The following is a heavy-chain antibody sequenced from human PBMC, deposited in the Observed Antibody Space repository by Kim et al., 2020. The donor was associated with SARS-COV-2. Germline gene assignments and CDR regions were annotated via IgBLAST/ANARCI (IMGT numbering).Heavy chain of an antibody. Sequence: AEKFQGRVTMTAEESTSTAYMELSSLRAEDTAVYYCARAPGEEPHYFDYWGQGTLVTVSS. V-gene: IGHV1-69*01. CDR3: ARAPGEEPHYFDY. D-gene: IGHD7-27*01. J-gene: IGHJ4*02.